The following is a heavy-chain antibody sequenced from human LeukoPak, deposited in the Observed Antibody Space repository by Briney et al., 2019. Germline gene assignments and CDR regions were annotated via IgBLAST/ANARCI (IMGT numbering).Heavy chain of an antibody. Sequence: ASVKVSCKASGYTFTGYYMHWVRQAPGQGREWMGWINPNSGCTNYAQKLQGRVTMTTETSPSTACMELRSLRSDDTAVYYCATGAPYSSGWYGYYYYGMDVWGHGTTVTVSS. J-gene: IGHJ6*02. D-gene: IGHD6-19*01. CDR3: ATGAPYSSGWYGYYYYGMDV. V-gene: IGHV1-2*02. CDR2: INPNSGCT. CDR1: GYTFTGYY.